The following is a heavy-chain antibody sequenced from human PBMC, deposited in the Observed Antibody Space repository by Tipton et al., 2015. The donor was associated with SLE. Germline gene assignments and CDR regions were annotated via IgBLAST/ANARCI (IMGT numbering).Heavy chain of an antibody. CDR3: AKSEEDVVVPAAIPFDY. V-gene: IGHV3-23*01. Sequence: SLRLSCAASGFTFSSYAMSWVRQAPGKGLEWVSAISGSGGSTYYADSVKGRFTISRDNSKNTVYLQMNSLRAEDTAVYYCAKSEEDVVVPAAIPFDYWGQGTLVTASS. CDR1: GFTFSSYA. D-gene: IGHD2-2*01. J-gene: IGHJ4*02. CDR2: ISGSGGST.